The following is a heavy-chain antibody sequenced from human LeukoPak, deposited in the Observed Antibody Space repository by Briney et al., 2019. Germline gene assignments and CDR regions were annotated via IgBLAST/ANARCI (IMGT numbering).Heavy chain of an antibody. D-gene: IGHD4-17*01. J-gene: IGHJ4*02. Sequence: GGSLRLSCAASGFTVSSNYKSWVRQAPGKGLEWVSVIYSGGSTYYADSVKGRFTISRDNSKNTLYLQMNSLRAEDTAVYYCAREAYGDWYYFDYWGQGTLVTVSS. CDR1: GFTVSSNY. CDR3: AREAYGDWYYFDY. V-gene: IGHV3-66*01. CDR2: IYSGGST.